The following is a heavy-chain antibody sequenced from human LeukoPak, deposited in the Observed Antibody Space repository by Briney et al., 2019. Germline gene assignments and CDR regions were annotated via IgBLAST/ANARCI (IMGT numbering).Heavy chain of an antibody. CDR1: GYIFTSYG. CDR3: ASQIFYDSSGYYDRHDAFDI. J-gene: IGHJ3*02. CDR2: ISAYNGNT. Sequence: GASVKVSCKASGYIFTSYGISWVRQAPGQGLEWMGWISAYNGNTNYAQKLQGRVTITTDTSTSTAYMELRSLRSDDTAVYYCASQIFYDSSGYYDRHDAFDIWGQGTMVTVSS. V-gene: IGHV1-18*01. D-gene: IGHD3-22*01.